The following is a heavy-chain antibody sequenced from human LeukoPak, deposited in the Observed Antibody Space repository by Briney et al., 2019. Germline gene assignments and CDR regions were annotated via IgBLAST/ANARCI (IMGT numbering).Heavy chain of an antibody. V-gene: IGHV3-30-3*01. CDR2: ISYDGSNK. J-gene: IGHJ6*02. CDR3: AREAPTYYDFWSGRPPQGGMDV. CDR1: GFTFSSYA. Sequence: GGSLRLSCAASGFTFSSYAMHWVRQASGKGLEWVAVISYDGSNKYYADSVKGRFTISRDNSKNTLYLQMNSLRAEDTAVYYCAREAPTYYDFWSGRPPQGGMDVWGQGTTVTVSS. D-gene: IGHD3-3*01.